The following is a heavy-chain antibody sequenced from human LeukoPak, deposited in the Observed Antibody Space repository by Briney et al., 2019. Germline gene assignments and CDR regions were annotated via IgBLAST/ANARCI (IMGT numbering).Heavy chain of an antibody. CDR3: ARSLGSGWIHLVEY. J-gene: IGHJ4*02. D-gene: IGHD6-19*01. CDR2: VSYDGGAK. V-gene: IGHV3-30*03. Sequence: GGSLRLSCAASGFTFGNYGMHWVRQAPAKGLQWVAVVSYDGGAKYYADSVKGRFTISRDNSKNTVDLQMYSLRAEDAAVYYCARSLGSGWIHLVEYWGQGTLVTVS. CDR1: GFTFGNYG.